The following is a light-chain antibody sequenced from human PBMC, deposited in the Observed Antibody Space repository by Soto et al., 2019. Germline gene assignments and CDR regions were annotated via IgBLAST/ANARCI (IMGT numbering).Light chain of an antibody. CDR1: ETVSTN. Sequence: ETVLTQSPATLSVSPGERVTLSCRASETVSTNLAWYQQRPGQAPRLLIYDVSTGATGIPARFGGRRSGTEFTLTISSLQSEDFGVYYCQQYNSWPQTFGQGTKVDI. CDR2: DVS. CDR3: QQYNSWPQT. V-gene: IGKV3-15*01. J-gene: IGKJ1*01.